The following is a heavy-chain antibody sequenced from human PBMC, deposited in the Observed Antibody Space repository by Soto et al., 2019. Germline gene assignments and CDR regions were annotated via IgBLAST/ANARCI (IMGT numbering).Heavy chain of an antibody. V-gene: IGHV4-59*01. D-gene: IGHD3-3*01. J-gene: IGHJ6*03. Sequence: SETLSLTCTVSGGSISSYYWSWIRQPPGKGLEWIGYIYYSGSTNYNPSLKSRFTISVDTSKNQFSLKLSSVTAADTAVYYCASTYYDFWSGSKKNKGYYYYYMAVWGKGTTVTVSS. CDR2: IYYSGST. CDR3: ASTYYDFWSGSKKNKGYYYYYMAV. CDR1: GGSISSYY.